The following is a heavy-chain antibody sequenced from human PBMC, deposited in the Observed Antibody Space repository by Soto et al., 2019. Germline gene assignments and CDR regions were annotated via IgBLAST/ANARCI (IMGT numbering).Heavy chain of an antibody. D-gene: IGHD2-15*01. CDR1: VYSFASYA. Sequence: ASVKVSCKASVYSFASYAMHWVRQAPGRRLEGMGWSNAGNGKTKYSQKFQGRVTITRDTSASTAYMELSSLRSEDTAVYYCARDLGGWPDYWGQGTLVTVSS. J-gene: IGHJ4*02. CDR2: SNAGNGKT. V-gene: IGHV1-3*01. CDR3: ARDLGGWPDY.